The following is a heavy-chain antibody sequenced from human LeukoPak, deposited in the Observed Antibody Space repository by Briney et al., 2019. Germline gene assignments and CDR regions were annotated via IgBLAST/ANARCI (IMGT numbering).Heavy chain of an antibody. J-gene: IGHJ5*02. Sequence: SETLSLTCTVSGYSISSGYYWGWIRQPPGKGLEWIGSIYHSGSTYYNPSLKSRVTISVDTSKNQFSLKLSSVTAADTAVYYCARASGSSSVWFDPWGQGTLVTVSS. CDR2: IYHSGST. CDR3: ARASGSSSVWFDP. V-gene: IGHV4-38-2*02. CDR1: GYSISSGYY. D-gene: IGHD1-26*01.